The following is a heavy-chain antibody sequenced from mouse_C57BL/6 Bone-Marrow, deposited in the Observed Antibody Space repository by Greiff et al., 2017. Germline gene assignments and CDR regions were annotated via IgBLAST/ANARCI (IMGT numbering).Heavy chain of an antibody. J-gene: IGHJ1*03. D-gene: IGHD1-1*01. Sequence: QVQLQQSGPELVKPGASVKISCKASGYAFSSSWMNWVKQRPGKGLEWIGRIYPGDGDTNYNGKFKGKATLTADKSSSTAYMQLSSLTSEDSAVYYCARQALLYGSSYDWYFDVGGTWATVTVSS. V-gene: IGHV1-82*01. CDR2: IYPGDGDT. CDR3: ARQALLYGSSYDWYFDV. CDR1: GYAFSSSW.